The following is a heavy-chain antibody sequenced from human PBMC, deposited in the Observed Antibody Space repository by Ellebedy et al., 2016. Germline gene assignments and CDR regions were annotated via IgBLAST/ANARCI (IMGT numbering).Heavy chain of an antibody. CDR2: IKSKRDGGTT. CDR3: TTQGI. J-gene: IGHJ4*02. Sequence: GGSLRLXXAVSGLTVKDAWMNWVRQTPEKGLQWVGRIKSKRDGGTTDYAAPVKGRFIISRDDSENTLYLQMNSLKTEDSATYYCTTQGIWGQGSLVTVSA. CDR1: GLTVKDAW. D-gene: IGHD6-13*01. V-gene: IGHV3-15*07.